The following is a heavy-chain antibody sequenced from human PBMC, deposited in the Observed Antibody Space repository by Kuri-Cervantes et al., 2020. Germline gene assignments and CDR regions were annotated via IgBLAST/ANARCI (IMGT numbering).Heavy chain of an antibody. D-gene: IGHD1-26*01. V-gene: IGHV3-48*02. Sequence: GGSLRLSCAASGFTFSSYAMHWVRQAPGKGLEWVSYISSSGSTIYYADSVKGRFTISRDNAKNSLYLQMNSLRDEDTAVYYCARGIASRSYGEFDPWGQGTLVTVSS. CDR1: GFTFSSYA. CDR3: ARGIASRSYGEFDP. CDR2: ISSSGSTI. J-gene: IGHJ5*02.